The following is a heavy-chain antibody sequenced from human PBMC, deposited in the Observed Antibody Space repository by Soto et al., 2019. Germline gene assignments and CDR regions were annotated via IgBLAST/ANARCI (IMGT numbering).Heavy chain of an antibody. J-gene: IGHJ6*02. D-gene: IGHD2-15*01. CDR3: AKTLSVVVTADYYYYAMDV. Sequence: PSETLSLTCTVSNGSFSPNYWAWIRQPPGKGLGWVGYIYYSGSSYYNPSLESRLTISVDTSKNQFSLRLSSVTAADTAVYYCAKTLSVVVTADYYYYAMDVWGQGTTVTVSS. CDR2: IYYSGSS. V-gene: IGHV4-59*08. CDR1: NGSFSPNY.